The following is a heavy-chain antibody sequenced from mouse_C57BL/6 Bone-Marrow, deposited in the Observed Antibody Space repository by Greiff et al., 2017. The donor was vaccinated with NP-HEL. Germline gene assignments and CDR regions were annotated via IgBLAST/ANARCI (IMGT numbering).Heavy chain of an antibody. CDR1: GYTFTSYW. CDR2: IYPSDSET. CDR3: ARSQYYYGSRHWYFDV. D-gene: IGHD1-1*01. Sequence: VQLQQPGAELVRPGSSVKLSCKASGYTFTSYWMDLVKQRPGQGLEWIGNIYPSDSETHYNQKFKDKATLTVDKSSSTAYMQLSSLTSEDSAVYYCARSQYYYGSRHWYFDVWGTGTTVTVSS. J-gene: IGHJ1*03. V-gene: IGHV1-61*01.